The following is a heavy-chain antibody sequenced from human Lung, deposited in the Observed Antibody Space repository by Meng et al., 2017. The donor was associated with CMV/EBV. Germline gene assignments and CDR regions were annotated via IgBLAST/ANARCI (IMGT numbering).Heavy chain of an antibody. Sequence: NPSHTLSLTCTVSGGAISSCGFYWSWIRQHPGKGLEWIGYIYYSGSTYYNPSLRSRVAISIDTSKNQISLKLTSVTAADTAVYFCARTNYGDYNWFDPWGQGTLVTVSS. CDR1: GGAISSCGFY. V-gene: IGHV4-31*03. CDR2: IYYSGST. J-gene: IGHJ5*02. D-gene: IGHD4-17*01. CDR3: ARTNYGDYNWFDP.